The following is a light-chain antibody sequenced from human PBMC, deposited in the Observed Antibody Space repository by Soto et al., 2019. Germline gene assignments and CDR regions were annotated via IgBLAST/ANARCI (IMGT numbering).Light chain of an antibody. CDR2: DVS. Sequence: QSALTQPASVSGSPGQSITISCTGTSSDVGAYNLVSWYQQHPGRAPKLFIFDVSDRPSGVSDRFSGSKSGNTASLTISGLQAEDEASYYCSSYTNTSTLVFGGGTKLTV. V-gene: IGLV2-14*02. CDR3: SSYTNTSTLV. J-gene: IGLJ3*02. CDR1: SSDVGAYNL.